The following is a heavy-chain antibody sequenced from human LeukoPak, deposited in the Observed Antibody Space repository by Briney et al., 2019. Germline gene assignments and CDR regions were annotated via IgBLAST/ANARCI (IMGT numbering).Heavy chain of an antibody. D-gene: IGHD2-2*01. CDR2: IKTKADSYAT. Sequence: PGGSLRLSCTASGXTFSVSAMHWVRQASGKGLEWVGRIKTKADSYATAYAASVKGRFTISRDDSENTAYLQMDSLITEDTAVYYCTRLTTCTTTSCFFDFWGQGTLVTVSS. CDR1: GXTFSVSA. V-gene: IGHV3-73*01. CDR3: TRLTTCTTTSCFFDF. J-gene: IGHJ4*02.